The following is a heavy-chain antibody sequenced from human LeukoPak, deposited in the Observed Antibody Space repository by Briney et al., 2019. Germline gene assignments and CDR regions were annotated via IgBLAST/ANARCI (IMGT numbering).Heavy chain of an antibody. CDR3: ARDCAVAVWTFDS. D-gene: IGHD6-19*01. J-gene: IGHJ4*02. V-gene: IGHV3-7*01. CDR1: GFTSSTYW. CDR2: IKQDGSEK. Sequence: GSLRLSCAASGFTSSTYWMSWVRQAPGKGLEWVASIKQDGSEKYYVDSVKGRFTISRDNAKNSVYLQMSSLRAEDTALYYCARDCAVAVWTFDSWGQGTLVTVSS.